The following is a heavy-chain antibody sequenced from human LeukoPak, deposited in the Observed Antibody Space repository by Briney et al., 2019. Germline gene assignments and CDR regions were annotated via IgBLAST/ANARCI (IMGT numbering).Heavy chain of an antibody. CDR1: GGSISSSSYY. CDR2: IYYSGST. CDR3: ARLNYYDSSGYYYVYYYYGMDV. D-gene: IGHD3-22*01. J-gene: IGHJ6*02. V-gene: IGHV4-39*01. Sequence: SETLSLTCTVSGGSISSSSYYWGWIRQPPGQGLEWIGSIYYSGSTYYNPSLKSRVTISVDTSKNRFSLKLSSVTAADTAVYYCARLNYYDSSGYYYVYYYYGMDVWGQGTTVTVSS.